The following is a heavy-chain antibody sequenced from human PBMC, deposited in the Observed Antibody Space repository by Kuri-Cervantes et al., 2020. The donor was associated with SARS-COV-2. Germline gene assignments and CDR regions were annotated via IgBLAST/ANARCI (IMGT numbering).Heavy chain of an antibody. J-gene: IGHJ6*02. D-gene: IGHD3-9*01. CDR3: AKADWANYYYYYGMDV. CDR1: GFTFSSYA. CDR2: ISGSGGST. Sequence: GESLKISCAASGFTFSSYAMSWVRQAPGKGLEWVSAISGSGGSTYYADSVEGRFTISRDNSKNTLYLQMNSLRAEDTAVYYCAKADWANYYYYYGMDVWGQGTTVTVSS. V-gene: IGHV3-23*01.